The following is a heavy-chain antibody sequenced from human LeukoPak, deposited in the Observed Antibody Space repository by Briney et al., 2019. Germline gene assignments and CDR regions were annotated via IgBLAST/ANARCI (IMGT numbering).Heavy chain of an antibody. Sequence: ASVKDSCKASGYTFTSYGSRWVRQAPGQGLEWMGWISAYNGDTNYAQKLRGRVTMTTDTSRSTAYMELRSMRSDDTAVYYCARGGPAPHRITLIVVASSTDAFDIWGQGTMVTVSS. CDR2: ISAYNGDT. V-gene: IGHV1-18*01. CDR1: GYTFTSYG. D-gene: IGHD3-22*01. CDR3: ARGGPAPHRITLIVVASSTDAFDI. J-gene: IGHJ3*02.